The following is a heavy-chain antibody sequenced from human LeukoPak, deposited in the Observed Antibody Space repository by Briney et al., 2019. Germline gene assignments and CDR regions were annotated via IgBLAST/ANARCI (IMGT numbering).Heavy chain of an antibody. CDR1: GDSVSSTY. D-gene: IGHD3-3*01. CDR2: GHHSERS. J-gene: IGHJ6*02. V-gene: IGHV4-59*02. Sequence: SETLSLTCSVSGDSVSSTYWSWVRQPPGKGLEWIAYGHHSERSNYNPSLKSRVTISVDTSKNQFSLKLNSVTAADTAVYYCAKINDFWSGPTLDVWGQGTTVTVSS. CDR3: AKINDFWSGPTLDV.